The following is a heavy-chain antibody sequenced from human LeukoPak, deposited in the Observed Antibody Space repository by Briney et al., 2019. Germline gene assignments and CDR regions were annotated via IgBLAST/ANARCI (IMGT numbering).Heavy chain of an antibody. CDR1: GFTFSTFS. V-gene: IGHV3-48*01. D-gene: IGHD6-6*01. CDR2: ISSTSRST. J-gene: IGHJ4*02. Sequence: PGGSLRLSCAASGFTFSTFSMNWVRQAPGKRLEWLSYISSTSRSTYYAASVKGRFIISRDNANNSLYLQLSGLKVEDTAVYYCARDRPPRPFDYWGPGVLVTVSP. CDR3: ARDRPPRPFDY.